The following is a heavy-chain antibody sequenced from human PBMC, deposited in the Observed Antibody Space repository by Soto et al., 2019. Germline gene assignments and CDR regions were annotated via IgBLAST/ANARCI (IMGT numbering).Heavy chain of an antibody. J-gene: IGHJ6*02. CDR1: GGSVSSNSAA. D-gene: IGHD5-18*01. Sequence: SQTLSLTCAISGGSVSSNSAAWNWIRQSPSRGLEWLGRTYYRSKWYNDYAVSVKSRITINPDTSKNQFSLQLNSVTPEDTAVYYCARDTSRQLWPHYYHSYAMDVWGQGTTVTGS. V-gene: IGHV6-1*01. CDR2: TYYRSKWYN. CDR3: ARDTSRQLWPHYYHSYAMDV.